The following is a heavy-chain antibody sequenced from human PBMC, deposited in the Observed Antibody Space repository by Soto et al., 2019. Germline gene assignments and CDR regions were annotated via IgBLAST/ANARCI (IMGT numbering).Heavy chain of an antibody. CDR1: GGSISSSY. CDR2: IYDDGSA. D-gene: IGHD2-15*01. J-gene: IGHJ5*02. Sequence: PSETLSLTCTVSGGSISSSYWSWIRQPPGKGLEWLAYIYDDGSANYNPSLKSRATISLDMSKNQFSLKLTSVTAADTAVYYCARDKYGSGGSCRKTWFEPWGQGTLVTVSS. V-gene: IGHV4-59*12. CDR3: ARDKYGSGGSCRKTWFEP.